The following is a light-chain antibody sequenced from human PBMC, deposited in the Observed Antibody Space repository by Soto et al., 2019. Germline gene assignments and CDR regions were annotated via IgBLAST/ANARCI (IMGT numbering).Light chain of an antibody. Sequence: EVVLTQSPGTLSLSPGKRATLSCRASQSISSSYLAWYQQRPGQAPRLLIYDADTRATGIPDRFSGSGFGTHFTLTISSLEPEDFAMYYCQQSASSVTFGQGTLLEI. V-gene: IGKV3-20*01. J-gene: IGKJ5*01. CDR3: QQSASSVT. CDR1: QSISSSY. CDR2: DAD.